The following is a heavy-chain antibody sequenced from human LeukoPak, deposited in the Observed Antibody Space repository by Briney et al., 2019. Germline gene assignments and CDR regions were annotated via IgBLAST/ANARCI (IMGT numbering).Heavy chain of an antibody. CDR3: ARDRILRYFDWSNIGVGWFDP. V-gene: IGHV1-46*01. CDR1: GYTFTSYY. J-gene: IGHJ5*02. Sequence: GASVKVSCKASGYTFTSYYMHWVRQAPGQGLEWMGIINPSGGSTSYAQKFQGRVTMTRDTSTSTVYMKLSSLRSEDTAVYYCARDRILRYFDWSNIGVGWFDPWGQGTLVTVSS. D-gene: IGHD3-9*01. CDR2: INPSGGST.